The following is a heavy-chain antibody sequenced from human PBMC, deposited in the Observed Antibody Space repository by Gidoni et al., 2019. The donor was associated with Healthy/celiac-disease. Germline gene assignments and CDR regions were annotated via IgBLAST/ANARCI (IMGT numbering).Heavy chain of an antibody. V-gene: IGHV1-2*02. D-gene: IGHD2-15*01. J-gene: IGHJ6*02. CDR2: INPNSGGT. CDR1: GYTFTGYY. Sequence: QVQLVQSGAEVKKPGASVKVSCKASGYTFTGYYIHWVRQAPGQGLEWMGWINPNSGGTNYAQKFQGRVTMTRDTSISTAYMELSRLRSDDTAVYYCARDSFIVGQLQYYYYGMDVWGQGTTVTVSS. CDR3: ARDSFIVGQLQYYYYGMDV.